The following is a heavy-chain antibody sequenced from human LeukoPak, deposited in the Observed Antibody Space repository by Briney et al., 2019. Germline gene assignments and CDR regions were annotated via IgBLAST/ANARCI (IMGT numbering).Heavy chain of an antibody. CDR2: INAGNGNT. D-gene: IGHD5-18*01. CDR3: ARRSLDTAMVSDAFDI. CDR1: GYTFTSYA. Sequence: ASVKVSCKASGYTFTSYAMHWVRQAPGQRREWMGWINAGNGNTKYSQKFQGRVTITRDTSASTAYMELSSLRSEDTAVYYCARRSLDTAMVSDAFDIWGQGTMVTVSS. V-gene: IGHV1-3*01. J-gene: IGHJ3*02.